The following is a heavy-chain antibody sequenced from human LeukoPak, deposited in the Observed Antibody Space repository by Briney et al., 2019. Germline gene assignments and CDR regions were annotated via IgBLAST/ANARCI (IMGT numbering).Heavy chain of an antibody. J-gene: IGHJ3*02. CDR2: IYHSGST. CDR3: ARYMIATGEGAFDI. V-gene: IGHV4-38-2*01. Sequence: SETLSLTCAVSGYSLSSGYYWGWIRQPPGKGLEWIGSIYHSGSTYYNPSLKSRVTISVDTSKNQFSLKLSSVTAADTAVYYCARYMIATGEGAFDIWGQGTMVTVSS. D-gene: IGHD3-22*01. CDR1: GYSLSSGYY.